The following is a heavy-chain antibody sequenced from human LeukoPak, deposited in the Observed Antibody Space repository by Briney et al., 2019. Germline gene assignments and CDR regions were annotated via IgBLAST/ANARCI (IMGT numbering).Heavy chain of an antibody. CDR3: ARQGDSSGWYYFDY. V-gene: IGHV4-30-4*01. D-gene: IGHD6-19*01. Sequence: PSQTLSLTCTVSGGSISSGDYYWSWIRQPPGKGLEWIGYIYYSGSTNYNPSLKSRVTISVDTSKNQFSLKLSSVTAADTAVYYCARQGDSSGWYYFDYWGQGTLVTVSS. CDR1: GGSISSGDYY. J-gene: IGHJ4*02. CDR2: IYYSGST.